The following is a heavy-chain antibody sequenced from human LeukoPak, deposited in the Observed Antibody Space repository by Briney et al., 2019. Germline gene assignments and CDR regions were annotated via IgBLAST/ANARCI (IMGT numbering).Heavy chain of an antibody. Sequence: PGGSLRLSCAASGFTVSSNYMSWVRQAPGKGLEWVSVIYSGGSTYYADSVKGRFTISRDNSKNTLYLQMNSLRAEDTAVYYCARDRFAAAAGDWGQGTLATVSS. CDR3: ARDRFAAAAGD. D-gene: IGHD6-13*01. CDR1: GFTVSSNY. CDR2: IYSGGST. V-gene: IGHV3-66*01. J-gene: IGHJ4*02.